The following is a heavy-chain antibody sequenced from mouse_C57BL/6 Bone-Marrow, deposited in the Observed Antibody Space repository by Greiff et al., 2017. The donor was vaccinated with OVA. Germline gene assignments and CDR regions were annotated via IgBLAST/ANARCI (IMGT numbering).Heavy chain of an antibody. CDR2: ISYDGSN. V-gene: IGHV3-6*01. CDR3: ARECYGSSYGAMDY. Sequence: EVQRVESGPGLVKPSQSLSLTCSVTGYSITSGYYWNWIRQFPGNKLEWMGYISYDGSNNYNPSLKNRISITRDTSKNQFFLKLNSVTTEDTATYYCARECYGSSYGAMDYWGQGTSVTVSS. J-gene: IGHJ4*01. D-gene: IGHD1-1*01. CDR1: GYSITSGYY.